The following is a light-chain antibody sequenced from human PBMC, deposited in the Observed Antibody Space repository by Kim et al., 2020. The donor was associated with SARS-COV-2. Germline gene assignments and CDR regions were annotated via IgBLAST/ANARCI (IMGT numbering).Light chain of an antibody. V-gene: IGKV3-15*01. Sequence: SQGESATLSCRASQTVRGNFLGWYQQKPGQAPRLLMYGASTRATGIPARFSGSGSGTEFTLAISSLQSEDFAIYYCQQYSNWPLTFGGGTKVDIK. CDR2: GAS. CDR1: QTVRGN. J-gene: IGKJ4*01. CDR3: QQYSNWPLT.